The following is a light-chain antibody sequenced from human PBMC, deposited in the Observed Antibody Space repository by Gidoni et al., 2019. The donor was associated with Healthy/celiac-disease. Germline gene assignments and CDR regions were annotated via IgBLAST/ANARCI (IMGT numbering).Light chain of an antibody. Sequence: ILLTQYPSSPSASVGDRVTITCRASQGVSSALACYQQKPGKAPKLLIYDASSLESGAPSGFGDSGSGTDFTLTVSSLQPEDYATDYCQQINLYPQTFGQGTRLEIK. CDR2: DAS. V-gene: IGKV1-13*01. J-gene: IGKJ5*01. CDR3: QQINLYPQT. CDR1: QGVSSA.